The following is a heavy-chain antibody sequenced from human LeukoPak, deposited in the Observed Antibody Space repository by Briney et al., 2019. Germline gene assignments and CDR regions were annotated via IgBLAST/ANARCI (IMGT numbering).Heavy chain of an antibody. CDR3: ARGGIGYYGTDV. D-gene: IGHD2-21*01. CDR2: IYSGGST. V-gene: IGHV3-53*01. Sequence: GGSLRLSCAASGFTVSSNYMSWVRQAPGKGLEWVSVIYSGGSTYYADSVKSRFTISRDNSKNTLYLQMNSLRAEDTAVYYCARGGIGYYGTDVWGLGTTVPVSS. CDR1: GFTVSSNY. J-gene: IGHJ6*02.